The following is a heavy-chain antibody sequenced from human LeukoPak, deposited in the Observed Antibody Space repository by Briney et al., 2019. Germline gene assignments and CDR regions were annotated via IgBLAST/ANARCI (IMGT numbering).Heavy chain of an antibody. Sequence: SETLSLTCTVSGGSISSSSYYWGWIRQPPRKGLEWIGSIYYSGSTYYNPSLKSRVTISVDTSKNQFSLKLSSVTAADTAVYYCARQRGYYDSSGQASYYFDYWGQGTLVTVSS. CDR1: GGSISSSSYY. CDR3: ARQRGYYDSSGQASYYFDY. CDR2: IYYSGST. D-gene: IGHD3-22*01. V-gene: IGHV4-39*01. J-gene: IGHJ4*02.